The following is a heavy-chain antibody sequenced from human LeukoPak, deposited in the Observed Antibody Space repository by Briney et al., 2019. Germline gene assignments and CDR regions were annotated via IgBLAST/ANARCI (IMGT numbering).Heavy chain of an antibody. CDR2: IYHSGST. Sequence: SETLSLTCAVSGYCISSGYYWGWIRQPPGKGLEWIGSIYHSGSTYYNPSLKSRVTISVDTSKNQFSLKPSSVTAADTAVYYCARHYSSSWYYFDYWGQGTLVTVSS. CDR3: ARHYSSSWYYFDY. CDR1: GYCISSGYY. D-gene: IGHD6-13*01. V-gene: IGHV4-38-2*01. J-gene: IGHJ4*02.